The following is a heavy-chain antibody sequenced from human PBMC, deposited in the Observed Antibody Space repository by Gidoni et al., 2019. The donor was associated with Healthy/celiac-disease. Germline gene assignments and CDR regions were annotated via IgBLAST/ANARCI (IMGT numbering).Heavy chain of an antibody. CDR1: GFPFSSYG. J-gene: IGHJ4*02. V-gene: IGHV3-30*18. D-gene: IGHD5-12*01. CDR3: AKDIQLAVPSSGYDSYFDY. Sequence: QVQLVESGGGVVQPGRSLRLSCAASGFPFSSYGMHWVRQAPGKGLEWLAVISYDGSNKYYADSVKGRFTISRDNSKNTLYLQMNSLRAEDTAVYYCAKDIQLAVPSSGYDSYFDYWGQGTLVTVSS. CDR2: ISYDGSNK.